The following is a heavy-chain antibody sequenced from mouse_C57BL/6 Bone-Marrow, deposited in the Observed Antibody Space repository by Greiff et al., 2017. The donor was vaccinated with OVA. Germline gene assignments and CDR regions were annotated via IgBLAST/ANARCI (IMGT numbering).Heavy chain of an antibody. D-gene: IGHD1-1*01. J-gene: IGHJ2*01. CDR3: ARDYYGSRLLFDY. CDR2: IYPRDGST. CDR1: GYTFTDHT. Sequence: QVQLQQSDAELVKPGASVKISCKVSGYTFTDHTIHWMKQRPEQGLEWLGYIYPRDGSTKYNEKLQGKATLTADKSSSTAYMQLNSLTSEDSAVYFCARDYYGSRLLFDYWGQGTTLTVSS. V-gene: IGHV1-78*01.